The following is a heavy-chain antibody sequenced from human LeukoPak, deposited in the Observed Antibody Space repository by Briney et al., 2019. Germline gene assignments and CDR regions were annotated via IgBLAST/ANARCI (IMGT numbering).Heavy chain of an antibody. Sequence: GGSLRLSCAASGFTFSSYAMSWVRQAPGKGLEWVSAISGSGGSTYYADSVKGRFTISRDNAKSSLYLQMNSLRAEDTAVYYCAREGFGYCSSTSCLNWFDPWGQGTPVTVSS. CDR1: GFTFSSYA. D-gene: IGHD2-2*01. J-gene: IGHJ5*02. CDR3: AREGFGYCSSTSCLNWFDP. V-gene: IGHV3-23*01. CDR2: ISGSGGST.